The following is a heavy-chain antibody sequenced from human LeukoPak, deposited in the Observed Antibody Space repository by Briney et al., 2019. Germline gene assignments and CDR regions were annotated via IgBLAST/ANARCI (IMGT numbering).Heavy chain of an antibody. V-gene: IGHV3-33*08. CDR1: GFTFSSYG. Sequence: GGSLRLSCAASGFTFSSYGMHWVRQAPGKGLEWVAVIWYDGSNKYYADSVKGRFTISRDNSKNTLYLQMNSLRAEDTAVYYCARDLSHYGMDVWGQGTTVTVSS. CDR2: IWYDGSNK. CDR3: ARDLSHYGMDV. J-gene: IGHJ6*02.